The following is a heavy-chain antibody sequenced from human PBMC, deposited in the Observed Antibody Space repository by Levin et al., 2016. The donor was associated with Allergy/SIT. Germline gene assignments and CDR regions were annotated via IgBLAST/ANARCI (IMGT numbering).Heavy chain of an antibody. CDR2: IYSGGTT. Sequence: WIRQPPGKGLEWVSVIYSGGTTKYADSVEGRFTISRHNSKNTLFLEMNSLRIEDTAVYYCARGGNGGDYFIDYWGQGTPVTVSS. V-gene: IGHV3-53*04. D-gene: IGHD3-22*01. CDR3: ARGGNGGDYFIDY. J-gene: IGHJ4*02.